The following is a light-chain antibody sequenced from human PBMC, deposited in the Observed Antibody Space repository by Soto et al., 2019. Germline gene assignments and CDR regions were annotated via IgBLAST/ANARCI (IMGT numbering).Light chain of an antibody. CDR1: SSDVGSYNL. Sequence: QSALTQPASVSGSPGQSITISCTGTSSDVGSYNLVSWYKQHPGKAPKLMIYEVSERPSGVSNRFSGSRSGNTASLTISGRQAEDEADYYCCSYAGSSTFVSGTGTKVTVL. CDR3: CSYAGSSTFV. V-gene: IGLV2-23*02. J-gene: IGLJ1*01. CDR2: EVS.